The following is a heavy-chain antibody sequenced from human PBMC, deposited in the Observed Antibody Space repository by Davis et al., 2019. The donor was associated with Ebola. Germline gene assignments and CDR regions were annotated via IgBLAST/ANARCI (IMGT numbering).Heavy chain of an antibody. Sequence: GESLKISCAASGFTFSSYSMNWVRQAPGKGLEWVSYISSSSSTIYYADSVKGRFTISRDNAKNSLYLQMNSLRAEDTAVYYCARGRGWLQSSWFDPWGQGTLVTVSS. CDR1: GFTFSSYS. V-gene: IGHV3-48*01. CDR2: ISSSSSTI. J-gene: IGHJ5*02. CDR3: ARGRGWLQSSWFDP. D-gene: IGHD5-24*01.